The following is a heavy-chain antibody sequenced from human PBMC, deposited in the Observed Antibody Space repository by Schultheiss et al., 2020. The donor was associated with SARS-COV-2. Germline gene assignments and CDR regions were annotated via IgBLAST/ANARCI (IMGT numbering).Heavy chain of an antibody. J-gene: IGHJ5*02. V-gene: IGHV1-69*13. Sequence: SVKVSCKASGGTFSSYAISWVRQAPGQGLEWMGGIIPIFGTANYAQKFQGRVTITADESTSTAYMELRSLRSDDTAVYYCARDASSNFDNWFDPWGQGTLVTVSS. D-gene: IGHD6-13*01. CDR2: IIPIFGTA. CDR3: ARDASSNFDNWFDP. CDR1: GGTFSSYA.